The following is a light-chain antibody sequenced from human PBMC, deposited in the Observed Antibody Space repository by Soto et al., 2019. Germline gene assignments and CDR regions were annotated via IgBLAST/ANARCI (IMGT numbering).Light chain of an antibody. V-gene: IGKV3-11*01. J-gene: IGKJ4*01. Sequence: EIVLTQSPVTLYLSPGEGASLSCRASHSVSTSLAWYQQKPGQAPRLLIYDASNRATGIPARFSGSGSGTDFTLIISRLEPEDFAVYYCQQRYNWVSFGGGTKVEIK. CDR2: DAS. CDR3: QQRYNWVS. CDR1: HSVSTS.